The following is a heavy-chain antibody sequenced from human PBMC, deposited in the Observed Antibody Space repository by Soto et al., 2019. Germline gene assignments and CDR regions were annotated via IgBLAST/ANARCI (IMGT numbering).Heavy chain of an antibody. V-gene: IGHV1-2*02. J-gene: IGHJ6*02. CDR1: GYTFTGYY. Sequence: ASVKVSCKVSGYTFTGYYMHWVRQAPGQGLEWMGWINPNSGGTNYAQKFQGRVTMTRDTSISTAYMELSRLRSDDTAVYYCARDWKITMVRGFYYYGMDVWGQGTTVTVSS. CDR3: ARDWKITMVRGFYYYGMDV. D-gene: IGHD3-10*01. CDR2: INPNSGGT.